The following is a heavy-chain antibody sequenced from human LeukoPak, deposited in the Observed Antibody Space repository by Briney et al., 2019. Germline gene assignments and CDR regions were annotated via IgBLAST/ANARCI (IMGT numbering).Heavy chain of an antibody. D-gene: IGHD6-13*01. V-gene: IGHV4-59*01. CDR1: GVSISSYY. CDR2: IYYSGST. CDR3: ARDGGVAATAGYMDV. Sequence: SETLSLTCTVSGVSISSYYWSWIRQPPGKGLEWIWYIYYSGSTNYNPPLKSRGTISVDTSKNQFSLKLTSVTAADTAVYYCARDGGVAATAGYMDVWGKGNTVTVAS. J-gene: IGHJ6*03.